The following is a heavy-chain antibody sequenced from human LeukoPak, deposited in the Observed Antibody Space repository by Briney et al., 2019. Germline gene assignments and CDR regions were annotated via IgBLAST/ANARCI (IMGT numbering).Heavy chain of an antibody. D-gene: IGHD5-24*01. CDR2: IVAMDDIA. J-gene: IGHJ4*02. CDR3: ASTQKIVEMATIGYYFDY. Sequence: AASVKVSCKASGDSFSSYAISWVRQAPGQGLEWMGRIVAMDDIANYAQKFQDRVTITADKSTGTVYMELSGLRSEDTAVYYCASTQKIVEMATIGYYFDYWGRGTLVTVSS. V-gene: IGHV1-69*04. CDR1: GDSFSSYA.